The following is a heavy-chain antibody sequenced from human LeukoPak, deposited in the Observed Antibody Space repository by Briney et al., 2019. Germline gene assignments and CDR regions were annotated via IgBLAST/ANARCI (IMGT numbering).Heavy chain of an antibody. J-gene: IGHJ4*02. CDR1: GGSISSYY. Sequence: PSETLSLTCTVSGGSISSYYWSWIRQPPGKGLEWISDIYYSGSTNYNPSLKSRVTISVDTSKNQFSLKLSSVTAADTAGYYWARGYDFWSGYYLGYWGQGTLVTVSS. CDR2: IYYSGST. V-gene: IGHV4-59*01. CDR3: ARGYDFWSGYYLGY. D-gene: IGHD3-3*01.